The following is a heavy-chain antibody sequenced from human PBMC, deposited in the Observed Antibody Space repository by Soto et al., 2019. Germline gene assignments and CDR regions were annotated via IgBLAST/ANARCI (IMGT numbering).Heavy chain of an antibody. V-gene: IGHV1-69*12. Sequence: QVQLVQSGAEVKKPGSSVKVSCKASGGTFSSYAISWVRQAPGQGLEWMGGIIPIFGTANYAQKFQGRVTITADESTSTAYMELSSLRSEDTAVYYCARGWFVGIVLVPAALHGMDVWGQGTTVTVSS. J-gene: IGHJ6*02. CDR1: GGTFSSYA. D-gene: IGHD2-2*03. CDR2: IIPIFGTA. CDR3: ARGWFVGIVLVPAALHGMDV.